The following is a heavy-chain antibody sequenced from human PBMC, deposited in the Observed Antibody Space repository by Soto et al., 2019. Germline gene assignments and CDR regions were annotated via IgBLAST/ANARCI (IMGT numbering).Heavy chain of an antibody. Sequence: ASETLSLTCSVSGGSISDTNYYWGWIRQPPGKGLEWIGTVYHSGNTYYNPSLKSRITMSVDTSMNDFSLNVNSVTASDTAVYFCARVPREGANGRHFFDSWAQGILVTVSS. D-gene: IGHD1-26*01. J-gene: IGHJ4*02. CDR1: GGSISDTNYY. V-gene: IGHV4-39*02. CDR2: VYHSGNT. CDR3: ARVPREGANGRHFFDS.